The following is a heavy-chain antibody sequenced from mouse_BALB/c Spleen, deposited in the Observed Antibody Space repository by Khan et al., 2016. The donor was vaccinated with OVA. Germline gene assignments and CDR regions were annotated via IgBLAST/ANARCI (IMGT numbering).Heavy chain of an antibody. V-gene: IGHV1-26*01. Sequence: EVQLLESGPDLVKPGASVKISCKASGYSFTLYYMSWVKQSPGKSLEWIGRVNPNTDNINYNQEFKGKAILTVDKSSNTAYMELRSLTSEDSAVYFFARGYDFFASWGQGTLVTVSA. D-gene: IGHD2-14*01. CDR1: GYSFTLYY. CDR2: VNPNTDNI. CDR3: ARGYDFFAS. J-gene: IGHJ3*01.